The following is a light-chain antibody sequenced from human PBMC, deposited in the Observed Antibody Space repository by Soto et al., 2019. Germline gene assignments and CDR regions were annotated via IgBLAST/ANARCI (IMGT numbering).Light chain of an antibody. CDR1: SSDVGAYKF. CDR3: AAWDDSLNGGV. V-gene: IGLV2-14*01. CDR2: EVS. J-gene: IGLJ3*02. Sequence: QSALTQPASVSGSPGQSITIFCSGTSSDVGAYKFVSWYRHHPGKAPQVMIYEVSNRPSGVSNRFSGSKSGNTASLAISGLQSEDEADYYCAAWDDSLNGGVFGGGTKLTVL.